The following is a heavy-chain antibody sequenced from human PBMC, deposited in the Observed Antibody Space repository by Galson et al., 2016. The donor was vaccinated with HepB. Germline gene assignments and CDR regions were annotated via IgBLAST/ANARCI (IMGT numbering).Heavy chain of an antibody. V-gene: IGHV1-2*06. Sequence: SCKASGYTFTGYYMHWVRQAPGQGLEWMGRINPNSGGTNYAQKFQGRVTMTRDTSISTAYMALSRLRSDDTAVYYCARKGYYDSSGDYYFGRDYYYGIDVWGQGTTVTVSS. CDR1: GYTFTGYY. J-gene: IGHJ6*02. CDR2: INPNSGGT. CDR3: ARKGYYDSSGDYYFGRDYYYGIDV. D-gene: IGHD3-22*01.